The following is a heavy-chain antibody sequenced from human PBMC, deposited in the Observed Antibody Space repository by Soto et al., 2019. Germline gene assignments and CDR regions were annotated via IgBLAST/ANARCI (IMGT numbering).Heavy chain of an antibody. J-gene: IGHJ4*02. Sequence: QVQLVESGGGVVQPGRSLRLSCAASGFTFSIYGIYWVRQAPGKGLEWVTAISFDGSNKNYADSVKGRFTISRDNSKNTLYLRMNSLRPDDTAVYYCAKPASGSYPQHFDSWGQGTLVTVSS. CDR2: ISFDGSNK. D-gene: IGHD1-26*01. CDR3: AKPASGSYPQHFDS. V-gene: IGHV3-30*18. CDR1: GFTFSIYG.